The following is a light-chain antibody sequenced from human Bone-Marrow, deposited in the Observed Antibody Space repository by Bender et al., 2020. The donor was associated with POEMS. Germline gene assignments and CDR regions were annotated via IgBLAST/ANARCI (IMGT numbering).Light chain of an antibody. CDR3: ETWDDSLNGWV. Sequence: QSVLTQPPSASGTPGQRVTISCSGSSSKFGSYPVNWYQQLPGAAPKLVIFNNSQRPSGFPDRFSGSNSGTSASLAISGLLSDDEADFYCETWDDSLNGWVFGGGTKLTVL. CDR2: NNS. J-gene: IGLJ3*02. CDR1: SSKFGSYP. V-gene: IGLV1-44*01.